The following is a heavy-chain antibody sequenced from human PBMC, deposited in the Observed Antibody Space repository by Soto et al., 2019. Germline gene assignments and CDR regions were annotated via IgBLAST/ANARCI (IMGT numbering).Heavy chain of an antibody. D-gene: IGHD4-17*01. J-gene: IGHJ6*02. CDR1: AYTFTSYA. Sequence: QAQLVQSGPEVKKPGASVKVSCKASAYTFTSYAISWVRQAPGQGLEWMGWINAYNGNTKYAQKLQGRVIMTTDPSPSTGYMELRSLTSDDTAVYYCARVKETTTWYSNYYGMDVWGQGTTVTVSS. CDR2: INAYNGNT. CDR3: ARVKETTTWYSNYYGMDV. V-gene: IGHV1-18*04.